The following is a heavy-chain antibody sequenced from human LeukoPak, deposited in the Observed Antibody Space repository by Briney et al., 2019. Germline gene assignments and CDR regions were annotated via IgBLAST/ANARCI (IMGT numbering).Heavy chain of an antibody. CDR1: GYTFTSYD. V-gene: IGHV1-8*01. J-gene: IGHJ6*02. Sequence: ASVKVSCKASGYTFTSYDINWVRQATGQWLEWLGWMNPSSGNTGYAQKFQGRVTMTRDTSISTAYMELSSLRSEDAAVYYCARGRIQLWSYYYYGMDVWGQGTTVTVSS. CDR3: ARGRIQLWSYYYYGMDV. D-gene: IGHD5-18*01. CDR2: MNPSSGNT.